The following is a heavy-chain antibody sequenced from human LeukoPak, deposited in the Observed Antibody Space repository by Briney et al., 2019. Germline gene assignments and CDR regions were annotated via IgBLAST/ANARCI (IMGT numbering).Heavy chain of an antibody. V-gene: IGHV6-1*01. CDR1: GDSVSSNSAA. Sequence: SGPGLVKPSQTLSLACAISGDSVSSNSAAWNWIRQSPSRGLEWLGRTHYRSKWYNDYAVSVKSRITINPDTSKNQFSLQLNSVTPEDTAVYYCARAGYSSSWYIRSFDYWGQGTLVTVSS. CDR3: ARAGYSSSWYIRSFDY. CDR2: THYRSKWYN. D-gene: IGHD6-13*01. J-gene: IGHJ4*02.